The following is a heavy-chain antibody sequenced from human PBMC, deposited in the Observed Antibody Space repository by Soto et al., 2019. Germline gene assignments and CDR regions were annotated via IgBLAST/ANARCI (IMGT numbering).Heavy chain of an antibody. CDR2: INHSGST. J-gene: IGHJ6*02. Sequence: QVQLQQWGAGLLKPSETLSLTCAVYGGSFSGYYWSWIRQPPGKGLEWIGEINHSGSTNYNPSLKSRVTISVDTSKTQFVLKLSSVTAADTAVYYWARVSGIYYYGMDVWGQGTTVTVSS. CDR1: GGSFSGYY. D-gene: IGHD3-10*01. V-gene: IGHV4-34*01. CDR3: ARVSGIYYYGMDV.